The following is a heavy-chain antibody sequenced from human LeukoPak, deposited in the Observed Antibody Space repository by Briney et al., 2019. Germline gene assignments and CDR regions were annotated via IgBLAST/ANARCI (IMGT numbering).Heavy chain of an antibody. CDR2: INHSGST. CDR3: ARARLRWSYYFDY. V-gene: IGHV4-34*01. CDR1: GGSISSYY. D-gene: IGHD4-23*01. J-gene: IGHJ4*02. Sequence: SSETLSLTCTVSGGSISSYYWSWIRQPPGKGLEWIGEINHSGSTNYNPSLKSRVTISVDTSKNQFSLKLSSVTAADTAVYYCARARLRWSYYFDYWGQGTLVTVSS.